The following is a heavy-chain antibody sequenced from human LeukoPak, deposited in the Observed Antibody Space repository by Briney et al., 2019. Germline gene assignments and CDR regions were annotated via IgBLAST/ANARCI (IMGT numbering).Heavy chain of an antibody. CDR1: RFTFNDYG. CDR3: AKGDYYDSSGASGY. V-gene: IGHV3-23*01. CDR2: ISGSGGST. J-gene: IGHJ4*02. Sequence: GGSLRLSCAASRFTFNDYGMSWVRQAPGKGLEWVSAISGSGGSTYYADSVKGRFTISRDNSKNTLYLQMNSLRAEDTAVYYCAKGDYYDSSGASGYWGQGTLVTVSS. D-gene: IGHD3-22*01.